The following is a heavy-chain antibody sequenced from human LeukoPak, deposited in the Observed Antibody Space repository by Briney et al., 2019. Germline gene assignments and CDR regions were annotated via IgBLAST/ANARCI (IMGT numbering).Heavy chain of an antibody. V-gene: IGHV3-9*01. Sequence: GRSLRLSCAASGFTFDDYAMHLVRHAPGKGLEWVSGMSWNSVSICYADSVKGRFTISRDNAKNSLYMQMNSMRAEDTDLYYCEKSAFFYYDSSRYYGYWGQGTLVNV. CDR2: MSWNSVSI. CDR3: EKSAFFYYDSSRYYGY. CDR1: GFTFDDYA. J-gene: IGHJ4*02. D-gene: IGHD3-22*01.